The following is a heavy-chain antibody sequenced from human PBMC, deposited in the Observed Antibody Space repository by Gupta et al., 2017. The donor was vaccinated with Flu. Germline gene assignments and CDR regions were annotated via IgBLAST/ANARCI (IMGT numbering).Heavy chain of an antibody. V-gene: IGHV4-34*01. CDR2: INHSGST. D-gene: IGHD4-23*01. CDR3: ARTLLAYGGNSVYYFDY. CDR1: GGSFSGYY. J-gene: IGHJ4*02. Sequence: QVQLQQWGAGLLKPSETLSLTCAVYGGSFSGYYWSWIRQPPGKGLEWIGEINHSGSTNYNPSLKSRVTISVDTSKNQFSLKLSSVTAADTAVYYCARTLLAYGGNSVYYFDYWGQGTLVTVSS.